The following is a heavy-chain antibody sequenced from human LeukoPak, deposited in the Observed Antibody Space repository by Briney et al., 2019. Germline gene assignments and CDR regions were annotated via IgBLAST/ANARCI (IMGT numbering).Heavy chain of an antibody. CDR2: IYYSGST. CDR3: ARGTPILTGYPSLDY. D-gene: IGHD3-9*01. CDR1: GGSIGSSSYY. Sequence: PSETLSLTCTVSGGSIGSSSYYWGWIRQPPGKGLEWIGSIYYSGSTYYNPSLKSRVTISVDTSKNQFSLKLSSVTAADTAVYYCARGTPILTGYPSLDYWGQGTLVTVSS. V-gene: IGHV4-39*01. J-gene: IGHJ4*02.